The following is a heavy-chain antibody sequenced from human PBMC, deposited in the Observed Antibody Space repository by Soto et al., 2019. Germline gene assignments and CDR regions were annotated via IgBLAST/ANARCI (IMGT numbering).Heavy chain of an antibody. D-gene: IGHD5-18*01. CDR1: GYTFSNYG. J-gene: IGHJ6*02. CDR3: ARDPGFGFGYSYAFAMDV. Sequence: QVQLVQSGAEVKKSGASVKVSCKASGYTFSNYGISWVRQGPGQGLEWMGWISGYNGNTHYEEKVQDRIKMTTDTSTSTTYLELRSLRSDDTAVYFCARDPGFGFGYSYAFAMDVWGQGTTVTVSS. V-gene: IGHV1-18*01. CDR2: ISGYNGNT.